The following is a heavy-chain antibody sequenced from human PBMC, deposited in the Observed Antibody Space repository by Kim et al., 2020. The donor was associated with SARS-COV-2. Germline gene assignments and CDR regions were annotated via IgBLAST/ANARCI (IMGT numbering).Heavy chain of an antibody. D-gene: IGHD4-4*01. CDR1: GFTFSSYG. V-gene: IGHV3-33*06. J-gene: IGHJ6*02. CDR3: AKARLQHYYYYGMDV. CDR2: IWYDGSNK. Sequence: GGSLRLSCAASGFTFSSYGMHWVRQAPGKGLEWVAVIWYDGSNKYYADSVKGRFTISRDNSKNTLYLQMNSLRAEDTAVYYCAKARLQHYYYYGMDVWGQGTTVTVSS.